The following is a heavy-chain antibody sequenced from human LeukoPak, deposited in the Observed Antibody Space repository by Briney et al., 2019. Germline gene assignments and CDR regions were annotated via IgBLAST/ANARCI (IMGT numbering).Heavy chain of an antibody. CDR1: GFSFSGHW. V-gene: IGHV3-7*05. J-gene: IGHJ4*02. CDR2: IKADGSEK. D-gene: IGHD1-26*01. Sequence: PGGSLRLSCAASGFSFSGHWMNWVRQPPGKGLEWVANIKADGSEKYYVDSVKGRFTTSRDDAKRTVDLQMDNLRAEDTAIYYCAYRNNFEYWGQGALVTVSS. CDR3: AYRNNFEY.